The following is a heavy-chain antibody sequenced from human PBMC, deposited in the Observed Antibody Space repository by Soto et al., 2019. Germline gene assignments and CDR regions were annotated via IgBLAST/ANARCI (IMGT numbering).Heavy chain of an antibody. Sequence: QVQLVQSGAEVKKPGSSVKVSCKASGGTFSSYAISWVRQAPGQGLDWMGGIIPIFGTANYAQKFQGRVTLTPDESTSTAYMELSSLRSEDTAVYYCGRVLMGGDYVDYYYGMDVWGQGTTVTVSS. V-gene: IGHV1-69*01. J-gene: IGHJ6*02. D-gene: IGHD4-17*01. CDR1: GGTFSSYA. CDR3: GRVLMGGDYVDYYYGMDV. CDR2: IIPIFGTA.